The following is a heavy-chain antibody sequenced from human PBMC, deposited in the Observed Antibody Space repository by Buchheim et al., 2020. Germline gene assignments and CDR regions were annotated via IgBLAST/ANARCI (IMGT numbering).Heavy chain of an antibody. J-gene: IGHJ4*02. CDR2: ISMSSSII. CDR1: GFAFSDYS. CDR3: GTVGFWSGYPDY. V-gene: IGHV3-21*01. D-gene: IGHD3-3*01. Sequence: EVQLVESGGGLVKPGGSLKLSCTGSGFAFSDYSMNWVRKAPGKGLEWVSSISMSSSIIYYADSVKGRFTISRAHAKHSFYLQMNSLRVEDTAVYFCGTVGFWSGYPDYWGQGTL.